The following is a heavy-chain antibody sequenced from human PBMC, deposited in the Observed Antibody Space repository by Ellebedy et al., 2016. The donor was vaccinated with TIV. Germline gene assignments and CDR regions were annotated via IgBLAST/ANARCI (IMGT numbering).Heavy chain of an antibody. V-gene: IGHV4-59*08. CDR2: IYYNGRT. Sequence: MPSETLSLTCTVSGGSISSDYWSWIRQPPGKGLEWVGSIYYNGRTYHNASLKSRVTITVDTAKKPFSLNHTSVTAADTAVYYCARQNCGGDRCNPWWFFDLWGRGTLVTVSS. D-gene: IGHD2-21*01. CDR3: ARQNCGGDRCNPWWFFDL. CDR1: GGSISSDY. J-gene: IGHJ2*01.